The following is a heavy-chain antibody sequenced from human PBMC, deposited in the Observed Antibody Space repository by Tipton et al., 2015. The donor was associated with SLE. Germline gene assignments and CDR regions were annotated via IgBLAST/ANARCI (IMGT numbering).Heavy chain of an antibody. CDR1: SYSIYNGYY. D-gene: IGHD6-19*01. CDR2: VHHSGST. J-gene: IGHJ4*02. CDR3: ARLPRSGGWYEDY. V-gene: IGHV4-38-2*01. Sequence: TLSLTCSVSSYSIYNGYYWGWIRQSPGMGLEWIGSVHHSGSTDYNPSLKSRVIMSVDTSKNQFSLNLISVTAADTAVYYCARLPRSGGWYEDYWGQGILVTVSS.